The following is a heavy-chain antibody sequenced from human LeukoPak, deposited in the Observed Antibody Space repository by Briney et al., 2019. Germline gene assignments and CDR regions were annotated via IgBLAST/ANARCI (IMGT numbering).Heavy chain of an antibody. CDR1: GFTFSSYA. V-gene: IGHV3-64D*06. CDR2: ISSNGGST. J-gene: IGHJ4*02. D-gene: IGHD6-19*01. CDR3: VKDRGGGSSGWYYFDY. Sequence: PGGSLRFSCSASGFTFSSYAMHWVRQAPGKGLEYVSAISSNGGSTDYADSVEGRFTISRDNSKNTLYLQMSSLRAEDTAVYYCVKDRGGGSSGWYYFDYWGQGTLVTVSS.